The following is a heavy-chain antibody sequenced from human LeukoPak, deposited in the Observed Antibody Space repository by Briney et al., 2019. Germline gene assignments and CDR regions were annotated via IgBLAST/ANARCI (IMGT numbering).Heavy chain of an antibody. D-gene: IGHD3-10*01. Sequence: GGSLRLSCAASGFTVKSNYMSWVRQAPGKGLEWVSVIYSGGSTYYADSVKGRFTISRDNSKNTLYLQMNSLRAEDTAVYYCASYNYYGSGSLFDYWGQGTLVTVSS. CDR3: ASYNYYGSGSLFDY. V-gene: IGHV3-66*01. J-gene: IGHJ4*02. CDR1: GFTVKSNY. CDR2: IYSGGST.